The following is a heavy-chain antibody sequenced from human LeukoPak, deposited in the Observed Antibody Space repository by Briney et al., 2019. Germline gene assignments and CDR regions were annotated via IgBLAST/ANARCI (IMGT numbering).Heavy chain of an antibody. V-gene: IGHV4-38-2*02. D-gene: IGHD1-26*01. J-gene: IGHJ6*03. Sequence: PSETLSLTCTVSGYSISTNYYWAWIRQSPGTGLGWIGSVYHNGETYYNPSLNSRVIIPVDTSKNEFSLRLTSVTAADTAVYYCVTPRSWELSDMAVWGKGTTVTVSS. CDR2: VYHNGET. CDR1: GYSISTNYY. CDR3: VTPRSWELSDMAV.